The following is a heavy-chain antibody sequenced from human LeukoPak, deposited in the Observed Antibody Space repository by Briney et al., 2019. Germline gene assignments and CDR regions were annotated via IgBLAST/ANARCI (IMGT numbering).Heavy chain of an antibody. CDR1: GFTFSSYG. CDR2: IWYDGSNK. CDR3: AKRAATDAFAI. J-gene: IGHJ3*02. Sequence: GGSLRLSCAASGFTFSSYGMHWVRQAAGKGLEGVAVIWYDGSNKYYADSVKCRFTISRANSKNTLYLQMNSLRAEATDVYYCAKRAATDAFAIWGQGTMVTVSS. V-gene: IGHV3-33*06.